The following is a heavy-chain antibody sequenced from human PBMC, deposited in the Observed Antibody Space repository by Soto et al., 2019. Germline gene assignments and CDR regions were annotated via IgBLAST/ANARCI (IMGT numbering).Heavy chain of an antibody. CDR2: IYYSGST. Sequence: SETLSLTCTVSGGSISGYYWSWIRQPPGKGLEWIGYIYYSGSTNYNPSLKSRVTISVDTSKNEFSLNLSSITAADTAVYYCVRHAKYCSSLGDYYRVYFDDWGQGALVTVSS. CDR3: VRHAKYCSSLGDYYRVYFDD. J-gene: IGHJ1*01. D-gene: IGHD3-16*01. CDR1: GGSISGYY. V-gene: IGHV4-59*01.